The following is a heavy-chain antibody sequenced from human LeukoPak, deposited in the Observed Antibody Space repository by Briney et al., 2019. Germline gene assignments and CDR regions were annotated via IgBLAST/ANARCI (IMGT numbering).Heavy chain of an antibody. Sequence: PSETLSLTCTVSGGSITSSSYYWSWIRQPAGKGLEWIGRIYTSGSTNYNPSLKSRVTISVDTSKNQFSLKLSSVTAADTAVYYCARDPYYDSSGYHDAFDIWGQGTMVTVSS. D-gene: IGHD3-22*01. CDR2: IYTSGST. CDR3: ARDPYYDSSGYHDAFDI. CDR1: GGSITSSSYY. J-gene: IGHJ3*02. V-gene: IGHV4-61*02.